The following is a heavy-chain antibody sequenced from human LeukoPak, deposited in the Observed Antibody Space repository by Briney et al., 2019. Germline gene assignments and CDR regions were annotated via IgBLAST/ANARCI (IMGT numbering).Heavy chain of an antibody. V-gene: IGHV3-23*01. CDR3: GRDWKLDY. J-gene: IGHJ4*02. CDR2: IGDNGGDT. Sequence: GGSLRLSCAASGFTFNNYAMSWVRKAPGKGLEWVSAIGDNGGDTKYADSVKGRFTISRDNSRNALYLQLNSLRVEDTAIYYCGRDWKLDYWGQGTLVTVSS. CDR1: GFTFNNYA. D-gene: IGHD1-1*01.